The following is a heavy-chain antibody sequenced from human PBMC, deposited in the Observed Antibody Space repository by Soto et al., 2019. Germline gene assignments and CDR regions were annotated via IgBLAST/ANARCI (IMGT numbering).Heavy chain of an antibody. J-gene: IGHJ5*02. Sequence: GGSLRLSCAASGFTFSSYGMSWVRQAPGKGLEWVSAISNSGNGAYYADSVKGRFTISRDNSKNTLFLQMNSLKTEDTAVYYCTTAYYYDSTWGQGTLVTVSS. CDR1: GFTFSSYG. CDR2: ISNSGNGA. CDR3: TTAYYYDST. D-gene: IGHD3-22*01. V-gene: IGHV3-23*01.